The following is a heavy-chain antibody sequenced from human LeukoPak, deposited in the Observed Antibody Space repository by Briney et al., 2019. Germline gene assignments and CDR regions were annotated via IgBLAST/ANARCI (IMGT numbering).Heavy chain of an antibody. CDR1: GFTFSSYV. Sequence: PGGSLRLSCAASGFTFSSYVMHWVRQAPGKGLEWVAVISYDGSNTYYGDFVKGRFTISRDNSKNTLYLQMSSLRAEDTAVYYCAKGVGIAARPPFDYWGQGTLVTVSS. V-gene: IGHV3-30*18. CDR2: ISYDGSNT. CDR3: AKGVGIAARPPFDY. J-gene: IGHJ4*02. D-gene: IGHD6-6*01.